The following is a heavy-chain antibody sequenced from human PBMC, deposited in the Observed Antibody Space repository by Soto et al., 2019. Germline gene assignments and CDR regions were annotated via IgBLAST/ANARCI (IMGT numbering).Heavy chain of an antibody. CDR2: IIPIFGTA. CDR1: GGTFSSYA. V-gene: IGHV1-69*13. J-gene: IGHJ3*02. CDR3: VYGSGSYYNSLQAFDI. D-gene: IGHD3-10*01. Sequence: GASVKVSCKASGGTFSSYAISWVRQAPGQGLEWMGGIIPIFGTANYAQKFQGRVTITADESTSTAYMELSSLRSEDTAVYYCVYGSGSYYNSLQAFDIWGQGTMVTVS.